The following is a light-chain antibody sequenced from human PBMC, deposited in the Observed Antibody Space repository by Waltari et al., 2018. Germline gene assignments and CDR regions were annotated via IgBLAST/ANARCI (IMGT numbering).Light chain of an antibody. CDR3: QQSYTTPWT. CDR1: QSINHY. V-gene: IGKV1-39*01. CDR2: SAS. J-gene: IGKJ1*01. Sequence: DIQMTQSPSSLSASVGDRVTLTCRASQSINHYLHLYHQKPGKAPKLLVYSASFLHAGVPSRFSGSGSGTDFTLTISSLQPEDFATYYCQQSYTTPWTFGRGTKVEIK.